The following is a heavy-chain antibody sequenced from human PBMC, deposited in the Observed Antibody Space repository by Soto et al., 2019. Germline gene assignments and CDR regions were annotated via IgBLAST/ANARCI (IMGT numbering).Heavy chain of an antibody. J-gene: IGHJ5*02. CDR1: GYTVTSHA. D-gene: IGHD3-10*01. Sequence: QVQLVQSGDEVKKPGASVKVSCKSSGYTVTSHAIIWLRRAPGEGREWVGWISAYNGYTNSAENFQGRVTMTTDASTNTAYMELRSMRSDDTAVYYCARVGYYYGSGSYVFDPWGQGTLVTVSS. CDR3: ARVGYYYGSGSYVFDP. V-gene: IGHV1-18*04. CDR2: ISAYNGYT.